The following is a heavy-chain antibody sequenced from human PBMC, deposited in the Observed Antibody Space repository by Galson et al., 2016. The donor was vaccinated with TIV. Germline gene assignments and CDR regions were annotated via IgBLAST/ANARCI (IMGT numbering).Heavy chain of an antibody. CDR3: ARADSVDISSTEY. Sequence: SVKVSCKASGYTFTDYYIHFVRQAPGQGLEWMGWINPASGGTNLAQKSQGRVTMTRDTSISTVFMELRRLTSDDTAVYYCARADSVDISSTEYWGQGTLVTVSS. D-gene: IGHD3-9*01. J-gene: IGHJ4*02. CDR1: GYTFTDYY. CDR2: INPASGGT. V-gene: IGHV1-2*02.